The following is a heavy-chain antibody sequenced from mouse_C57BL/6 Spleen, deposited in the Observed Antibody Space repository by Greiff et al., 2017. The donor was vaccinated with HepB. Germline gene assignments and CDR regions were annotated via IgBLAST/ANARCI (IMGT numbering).Heavy chain of an antibody. V-gene: IGHV1-81*01. CDR2: IYPRSGNT. CDR1: GYTFTSYG. D-gene: IGHD2-1*01. Sequence: QVQLQQSGAALARPGASVKLSCKASGYTFTSYGISWVKQRTGQGLECIGEIYPRSGNTYYNEKFKGKATLTADKSSSTAYMELRCLTSEDSAVYFCARSTGYCDYWGQGTTLTGSS. CDR3: ARSTGYCDY. J-gene: IGHJ2*01.